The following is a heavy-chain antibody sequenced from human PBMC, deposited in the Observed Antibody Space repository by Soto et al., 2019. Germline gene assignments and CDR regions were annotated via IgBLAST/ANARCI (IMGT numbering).Heavy chain of an antibody. CDR1: GFTFSSYA. Sequence: GGSLRLSCAASGFTFSSYAMSWVRQAPGKGLEWVSAISGSGGSTYYADSVKGRFTISRDNSKNTLYLQMNSLRAEDTAVYYCAKDARPSDITIFGVVIISGNWFDPWGQGTLVTVSS. CDR2: ISGSGGST. D-gene: IGHD3-3*01. V-gene: IGHV3-23*01. CDR3: AKDARPSDITIFGVVIISGNWFDP. J-gene: IGHJ5*02.